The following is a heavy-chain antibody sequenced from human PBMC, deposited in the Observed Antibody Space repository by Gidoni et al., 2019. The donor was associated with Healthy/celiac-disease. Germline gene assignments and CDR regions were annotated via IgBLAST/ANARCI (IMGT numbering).Heavy chain of an antibody. Sequence: QVQLQESGPGLVQPSETLSLTCTVSGGSISSYYWIWIRQPPGKGLEWIGYIYYSGSTNYNPPLKSRVTISVDTSKNQFSLKLSSVTAADTAVYYCARDRGGGSVPRGWFDPWGQGTLVTVSS. CDR1: GGSISSYY. V-gene: IGHV4-59*01. D-gene: IGHD3-10*01. CDR3: ARDRGGGSVPRGWFDP. J-gene: IGHJ5*02. CDR2: IYYSGST.